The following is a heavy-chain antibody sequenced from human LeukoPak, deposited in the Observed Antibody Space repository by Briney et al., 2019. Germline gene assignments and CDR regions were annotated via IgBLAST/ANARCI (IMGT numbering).Heavy chain of an antibody. Sequence: GVSVRLSCVASGLNFGESAMHWVRQAPGKGLEWVSLISPEGGTAFTADSVKGRFSISRDYSKNSLYLQMDSLRSEDTAMYYCAKESGKFDYWGKGTLVAVSS. CDR3: AKESGKFDY. V-gene: IGHV3-43*02. J-gene: IGHJ4*02. CDR1: GLNFGESA. CDR2: ISPEGGTA.